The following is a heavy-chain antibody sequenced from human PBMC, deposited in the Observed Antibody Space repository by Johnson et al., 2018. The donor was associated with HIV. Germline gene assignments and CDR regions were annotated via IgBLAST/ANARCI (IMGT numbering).Heavy chain of an antibody. CDR1: GFTFDEYG. V-gene: IGHV3-20*04. J-gene: IGHJ3*02. CDR2: INWSGGST. CDR3: AKDLRRMPHDAFDI. D-gene: IGHD2-15*01. Sequence: QLVEFGGGVVRPGGSLRLSCVASGFTFDEYGMNWVRQAPGKGLEWVSGINWSGGSTGYADSVKGRFTISRDNAKNSLYLQMNSLRAEDTAVYYCAKDLRRMPHDAFDIWGQGTMVTVSS.